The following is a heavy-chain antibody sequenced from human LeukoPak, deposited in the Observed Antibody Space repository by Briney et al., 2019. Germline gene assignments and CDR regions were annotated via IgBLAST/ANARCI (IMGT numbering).Heavy chain of an antibody. CDR2: INHSGST. V-gene: IGHV4-34*01. Sequence: SETLSLTCAVYGGSFSGYHWSWIRQPPGKGLEWIGEINHSGSTNYNPSLKSRVTISVGTSKNQFSLKLSSVTAADTAVYFCARGNYDYFDSWGQGTLVTVSS. CDR1: GGSFSGYH. J-gene: IGHJ4*02. CDR3: ARGNYDYFDS. D-gene: IGHD1-7*01.